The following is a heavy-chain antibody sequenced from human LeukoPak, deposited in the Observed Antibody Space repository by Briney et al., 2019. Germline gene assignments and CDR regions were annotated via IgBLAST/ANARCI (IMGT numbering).Heavy chain of an antibody. CDR2: IKQDGSEK. CDR3: ARDSQYQLKYFYYGMDV. V-gene: IGHV3-7*03. J-gene: IGHJ6*04. D-gene: IGHD2-2*01. CDR1: GFTFSSYW. Sequence: GGSLRLSCAAAGFTFSSYWMSWVRQAPETGLEWVANIKQDGSEKYYVDSVKGRFTISGDNAKNALYLQMNSLRAEDTAVYYCARDSQYQLKYFYYGMDVWGKGTTVTVSS.